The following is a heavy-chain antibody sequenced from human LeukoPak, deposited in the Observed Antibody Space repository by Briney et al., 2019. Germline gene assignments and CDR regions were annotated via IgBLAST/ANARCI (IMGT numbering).Heavy chain of an antibody. CDR3: AKDPKGYCSSTSCYNY. V-gene: IGHV3-23*01. CDR2: ISGSGGST. Sequence: GGSLRLSCAASGFTFSSYAMSWVRQAPGKGLEWVSAISGSGGSTYYADSVKGRFTISRDNSKNTLYLQMNNLRAEDTAVYYCAKDPKGYCSSTSCYNYWGQGTLVTVSS. CDR1: GFTFSSYA. J-gene: IGHJ4*02. D-gene: IGHD2-2*02.